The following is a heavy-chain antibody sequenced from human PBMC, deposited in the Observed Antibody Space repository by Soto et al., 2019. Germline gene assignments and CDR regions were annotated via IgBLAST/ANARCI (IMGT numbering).Heavy chain of an antibody. D-gene: IGHD3-3*01. CDR2: INAGNGNT. Sequence: QVKLVQSGAEVKKPGASVKVSCKASGYTFTSYAMHWVRQAPGQRLEWMGWINAGNGNTKYSQKFQGRVTITRETSAITADKERSSLRSEDTDGYCCASSIRLDGDYWGQGTLFTVSS. J-gene: IGHJ4*02. CDR3: ASSIRLDGDY. CDR1: GYTFTSYA. V-gene: IGHV1-3*01.